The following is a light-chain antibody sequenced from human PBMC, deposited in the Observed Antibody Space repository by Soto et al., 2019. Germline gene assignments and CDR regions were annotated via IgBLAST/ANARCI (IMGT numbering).Light chain of an antibody. Sequence: DIQLTQSPSSLSASVGDRVTITCRASQSISNFLNWYQQRPGKAPKLLISSSSNVQSGVPSRFSGRGSGTDFTLTISGLQPEDAASYCCQQSYNTPRTFGQGTKVEV. CDR3: QQSYNTPRT. V-gene: IGKV1-39*01. CDR2: SSS. J-gene: IGKJ1*01. CDR1: QSISNF.